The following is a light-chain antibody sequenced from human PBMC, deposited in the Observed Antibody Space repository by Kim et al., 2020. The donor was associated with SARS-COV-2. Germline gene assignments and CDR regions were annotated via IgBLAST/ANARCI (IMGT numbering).Light chain of an antibody. V-gene: IGKV1-13*02. CDR2: DAS. CDR3: QQCNSYSIT. Sequence: RDIFTVTCRASQGIRSALAWYQHKPGRAPKLLIYDASSLESVLPSRFSVSGSGTDFTLPISSLQPEDFATYYCQQCNSYSITFGQGKRLEIK. CDR1: QGIRSA. J-gene: IGKJ5*01.